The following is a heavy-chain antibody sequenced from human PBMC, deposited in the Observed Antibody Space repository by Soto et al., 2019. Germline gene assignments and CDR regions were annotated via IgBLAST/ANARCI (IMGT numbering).Heavy chain of an antibody. J-gene: IGHJ6*04. D-gene: IGHD6-13*01. CDR3: ARDGHVSSSYYYGMDV. CDR1: GGSISSGGYY. Sequence: SETLSLTCTVSGGSISSGGYYWSWIRQHPGKGLEWIGYIYYSGSTYYNPSLKSRVTISVDTSKNQFSLKLSSVTAADTAVYYGARDGHVSSSYYYGMDVGAKGTRFT. CDR2: IYYSGST. V-gene: IGHV4-31*03.